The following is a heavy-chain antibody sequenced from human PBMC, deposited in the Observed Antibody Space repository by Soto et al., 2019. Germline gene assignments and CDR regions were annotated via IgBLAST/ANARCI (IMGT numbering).Heavy chain of an antibody. Sequence: EVQLVESGGGLVQPGGSLRLSCAASGFTFSSYWMHWVRQAPGKGLVWVSRINSDGRSTNYADSEKGRFTITRDNAKNTVYLQMNSLRVEDTAVYYCARGAGGYYYMDVWGKGTTVTVSS. CDR2: INSDGRST. J-gene: IGHJ6*03. CDR3: ARGAGGYYYMDV. D-gene: IGHD3-10*01. CDR1: GFTFSSYW. V-gene: IGHV3-74*01.